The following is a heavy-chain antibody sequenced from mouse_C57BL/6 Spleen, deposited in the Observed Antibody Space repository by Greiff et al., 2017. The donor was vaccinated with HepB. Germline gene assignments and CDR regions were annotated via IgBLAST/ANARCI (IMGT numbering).Heavy chain of an antibody. D-gene: IGHD3-2*02. CDR1: GYTFTSYW. V-gene: IGHV1-50*01. J-gene: IGHJ2*01. CDR3: ARRGAQADY. Sequence: VQLQQPGAELVKPGASVKLSCKASGYTFTSYWMQWVKQRPGQGLEWIGEIDPSDSYTNYNQKFKGKATLTVDTSSSTPYMQLSSLTSEDSAVYYCARRGAQADYWGQGTTLTVSS. CDR2: IDPSDSYT.